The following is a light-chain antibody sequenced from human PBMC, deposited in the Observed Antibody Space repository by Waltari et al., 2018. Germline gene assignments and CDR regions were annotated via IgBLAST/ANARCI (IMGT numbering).Light chain of an antibody. CDR3: QTGGHGTWV. CDR2: VNSDGSH. V-gene: IGLV4-69*01. Sequence: QLVLTQSPSASASLGASVKPTSTLSSGPSPHVIAWPQKRPEKGPRYLMKVNSDGSHNKGDEIPDRFSGSSSGAERYLTISSLQSEDEADYYCQTGGHGTWVFGGGTKLTVL. J-gene: IGLJ3*02. CDR1: SGPSPHV.